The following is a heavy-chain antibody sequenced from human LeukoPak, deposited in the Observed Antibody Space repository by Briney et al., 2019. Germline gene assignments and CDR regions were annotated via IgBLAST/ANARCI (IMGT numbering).Heavy chain of an antibody. CDR1: GGSISSYN. Sequence: SETLSLTCTVSGGSISSYNCSWIRQPQGQGLEWLGYSYYSWSTNYNPSLKSRVTISVDTSKTQFSLRLSSMTAADTAVYYCARVGSGLDYWGQGTLVTVSS. V-gene: IGHV4-59*01. CDR2: SYYSWST. D-gene: IGHD2-8*02. CDR3: ARVGSGLDY. J-gene: IGHJ4*02.